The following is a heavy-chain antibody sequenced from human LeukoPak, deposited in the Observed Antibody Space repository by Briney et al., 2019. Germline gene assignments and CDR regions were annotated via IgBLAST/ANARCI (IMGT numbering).Heavy chain of an antibody. CDR3: SRDGGRDSGSYYEDY. V-gene: IGHV4-34*01. CDR2: INHSGST. CDR1: GGSFSGYY. Sequence: SETLSLTCAVYGGSFSGYYWSWIRQPPGKGLEWIGEINHSGSTTYNPSLKSRVTISVDTSKNQFSLKLSSVTAADTAVYYCSRDGGRDSGSYYEDYWGQGTLVTVSS. J-gene: IGHJ4*02. D-gene: IGHD1-26*01.